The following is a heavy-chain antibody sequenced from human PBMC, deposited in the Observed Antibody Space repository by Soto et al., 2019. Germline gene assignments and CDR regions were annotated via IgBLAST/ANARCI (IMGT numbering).Heavy chain of an antibody. CDR3: ALTLYSSSSDWYFDL. CDR2: IYWDDDK. Sequence: QITLKESGPTLVKPTQTLTLTCTFSGFSLSTSGVGVGWIRQPPGKTLEWLALIYWDDDKRYSPSLKSRLTITKDTSKNQVVLIMTNMDPVDTATYYCALTLYSSSSDWYFDLWGRGTLVTVSS. CDR1: GFSLSTSGVG. D-gene: IGHD6-6*01. J-gene: IGHJ2*01. V-gene: IGHV2-5*02.